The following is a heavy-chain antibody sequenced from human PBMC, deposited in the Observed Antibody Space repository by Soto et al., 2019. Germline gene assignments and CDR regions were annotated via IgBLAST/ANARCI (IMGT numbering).Heavy chain of an antibody. CDR2: ISAFNGST. Sequence: VQVVQSGAEVKKPGASVKVSCEASGYTFKTYDIYWVRQAPGQGLEWMGRISAFNGSTEYAQNLQGRVTMTADTTTRTAHMELRSLASDDTAVYYCARGRRYCRIDVCYLPRQADVWGQATTVTVSS. V-gene: IGHV1-18*01. CDR3: ARGRRYCRIDVCYLPRQADV. J-gene: IGHJ6*02. CDR1: GYTFKTYD. D-gene: IGHD2-8*01.